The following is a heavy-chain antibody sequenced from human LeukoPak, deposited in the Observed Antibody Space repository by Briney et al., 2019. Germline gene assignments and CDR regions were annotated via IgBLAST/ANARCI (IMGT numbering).Heavy chain of an antibody. CDR1: GGSFSDYY. J-gene: IGHJ4*02. D-gene: IGHD3-16*02. CDR3: ARGVMITFGGVIVFDY. Sequence: SETLSLTCAVHGGSFSDYYWSWIRQPPGKGLEWIGEINHSGGTNYNPSLKSRVTISVDTSKNQFTLKLSSVTAADTAVYYCARGVMITFGGVIVFDYWGQGTTVTVSS. CDR2: INHSGGT. V-gene: IGHV4-34*01.